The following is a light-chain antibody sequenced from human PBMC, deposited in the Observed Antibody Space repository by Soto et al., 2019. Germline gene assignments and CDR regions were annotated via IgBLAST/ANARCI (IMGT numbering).Light chain of an antibody. Sequence: QSVLTQPPSASASPGQSVTISCTGTSSDVGGYNYFSWYQQHPGKAPELMIYEVSKRPSGVSERFSGSKSGNAASLTVSGHQAEDEADYYCSSYGGSNNGVVFGGGTKLTVL. CDR1: SSDVGGYNY. CDR2: EVS. CDR3: SSYGGSNNGVV. V-gene: IGLV2-8*01. J-gene: IGLJ2*01.